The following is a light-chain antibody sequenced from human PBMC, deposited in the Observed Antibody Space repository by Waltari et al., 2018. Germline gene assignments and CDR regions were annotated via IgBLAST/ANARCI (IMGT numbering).Light chain of an antibody. CDR3: QQVNTYSWT. CDR2: AAS. J-gene: IGKJ1*01. V-gene: IGKV1-9*01. Sequence: DLHLTQSPPYLSASVGDRLPITCRASRGISSYLAWYQQKPGKAPKLLIYAASTLQSGVPLRFSGSGSGTEFTLTISSLQPEDFATYYCQQVNTYSWTFGQGTKVEIK. CDR1: RGISSY.